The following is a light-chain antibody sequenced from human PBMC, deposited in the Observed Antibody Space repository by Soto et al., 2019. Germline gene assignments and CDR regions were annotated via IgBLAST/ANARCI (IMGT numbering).Light chain of an antibody. J-gene: IGKJ1*01. CDR3: QQRSNWPPWT. Sequence: EIVLTQSPGTLSLSPGEGATLSCRASQILSSNYLAWYQQKPGQAPRLLIYDASNRATGIPARFSGSGSGTDFTLTISSLEPEDFAVYYCQQRSNWPPWTFGQGTKVEIK. V-gene: IGKV3-11*01. CDR1: QILSSNY. CDR2: DAS.